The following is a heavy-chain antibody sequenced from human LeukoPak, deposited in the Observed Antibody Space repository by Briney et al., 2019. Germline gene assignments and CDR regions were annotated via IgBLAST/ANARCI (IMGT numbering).Heavy chain of an antibody. CDR3: ERYRHQLLSQGLDY. J-gene: IGHJ4*02. CDR2: ISSSGSTI. D-gene: IGHD2-2*01. V-gene: IGHV3-11*04. CDR1: GFTFSDYY. Sequence: GGSLRLSCAASGFTFSDYYMSWIRQAPGKGLEWVSYISSSGSTIYYADSVKGRFTISRDNAKNSLYLQMNSLRAEDTAVYYCERYRHQLLSQGLDYWGQGTTVTVSS.